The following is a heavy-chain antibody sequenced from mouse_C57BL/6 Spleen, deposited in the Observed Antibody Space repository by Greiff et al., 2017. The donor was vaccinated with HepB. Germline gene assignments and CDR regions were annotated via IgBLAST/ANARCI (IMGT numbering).Heavy chain of an antibody. CDR1: GFTFSSYA. Sequence: EVQLVDSGGGLVKPGGSLKLSCAASGFTFSSYAMSWVRQTPEKRLEWVATISDGGSYTYYPDNVKGRFTISRDNAKNNLYLQMSHLKSEDTAMYYCARDRPYDYEGAWFAYWGQGTLVTVSA. CDR2: ISDGGSYT. V-gene: IGHV5-4*01. CDR3: ARDRPYDYEGAWFAY. J-gene: IGHJ3*01. D-gene: IGHD2-4*01.